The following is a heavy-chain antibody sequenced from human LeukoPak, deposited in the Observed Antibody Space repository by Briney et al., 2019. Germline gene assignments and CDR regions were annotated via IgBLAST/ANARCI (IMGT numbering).Heavy chain of an antibody. Sequence: TGGSLRLSCAASGLTFGRYWMHWVRQGPGKGLEWVSAISGSGGSTYYADSVKGRFTISRDNSKNTLYLQMNSLRAEDTAVYYCAKDLLDYGDYGDPGWFDPWGQGTLVTVSS. CDR2: ISGSGGST. CDR1: GLTFGRYW. J-gene: IGHJ5*02. D-gene: IGHD4-17*01. CDR3: AKDLLDYGDYGDPGWFDP. V-gene: IGHV3-23*01.